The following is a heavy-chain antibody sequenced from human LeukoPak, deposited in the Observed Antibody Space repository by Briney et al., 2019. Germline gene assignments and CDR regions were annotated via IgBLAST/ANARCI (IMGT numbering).Heavy chain of an antibody. V-gene: IGHV1-18*01. CDR3: ARRGYNTYFYYGLAV. Sequence: ASVRVSCKASGYTFTSYGIGWVRQAPGQGLEWMGWISAYSGDTNYAQKLQGRVTMTTDTSTSTAYMELRSLGSDDTAVYYCARRGYNTYFYYGLAVWGQGTTVTVSS. J-gene: IGHJ6*02. CDR2: ISAYSGDT. CDR1: GYTFTSYG. D-gene: IGHD5-24*01.